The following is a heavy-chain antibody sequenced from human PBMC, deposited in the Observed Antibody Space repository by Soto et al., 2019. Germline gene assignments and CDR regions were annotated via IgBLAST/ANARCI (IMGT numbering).Heavy chain of an antibody. CDR2: IDPRSGVT. CDR3: ATDEYGAFAF. D-gene: IGHD4-17*01. J-gene: IGHJ4*02. Sequence: ASVKVSCKPYGYTFTAYYRHWVRQAPGQGLECLGWIDPRSGVTKYAQKFQGRVIMTRDTSIKTVYMELSWLKSDDTAVYYCATDEYGAFAFWGQGILVAVSS. CDR1: GYTFTAYY. V-gene: IGHV1-2*02.